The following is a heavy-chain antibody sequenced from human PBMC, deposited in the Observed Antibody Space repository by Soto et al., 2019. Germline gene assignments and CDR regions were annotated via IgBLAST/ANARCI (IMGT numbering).Heavy chain of an antibody. CDR2: LYNTGTT. Sequence: PAGSLRLSCAASGVTVSITYMNWVLQRPERGLEWVSVLYNTGTTYYADSVNGRFTISRDDSSNTLYLQMNSLRAEDTAVYYCARDRLRNGYLSWNFDLWGRGTLVTVS. CDR3: ARDRLRNGYLSWNFDL. CDR1: GVTVSITY. J-gene: IGHJ2*01. V-gene: IGHV3-53*01. D-gene: IGHD5-18*01.